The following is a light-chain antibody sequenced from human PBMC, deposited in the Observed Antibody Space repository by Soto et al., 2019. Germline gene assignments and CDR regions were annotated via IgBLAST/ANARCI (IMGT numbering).Light chain of an antibody. V-gene: IGKV1-39*01. Sequence: DIQMTQSPSSLSASVGDRVTITCRASQSISSYLNWYQQKPGKAPKLLISVASSLQSGVPPRFSGRGSGTDFTLSISSLQPEDFATYYCQQSYSILFTFGPGTKVFIK. J-gene: IGKJ3*01. CDR2: VAS. CDR3: QQSYSILFT. CDR1: QSISSY.